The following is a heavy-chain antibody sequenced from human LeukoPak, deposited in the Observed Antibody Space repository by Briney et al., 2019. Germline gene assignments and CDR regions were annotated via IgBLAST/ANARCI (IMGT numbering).Heavy chain of an antibody. Sequence: GRSLRLSCAASGFTFSSYAMHWVRQAPGKGLEWVAVISYDGSNKYYADSVKGRFTISRDNSKNMLYLQMNSLRAEDTAVYYCARDAGSRGMGVWGQGTTVTVSS. CDR2: ISYDGSNK. J-gene: IGHJ6*02. V-gene: IGHV3-30-3*01. CDR3: ARDAGSRGMGV. CDR1: GFTFSSYA.